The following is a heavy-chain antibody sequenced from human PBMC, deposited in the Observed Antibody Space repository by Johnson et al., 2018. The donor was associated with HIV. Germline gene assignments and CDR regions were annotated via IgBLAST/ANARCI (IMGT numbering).Heavy chain of an antibody. CDR3: ARDGPRGSYGAFDI. J-gene: IGHJ3*02. D-gene: IGHD1-26*01. V-gene: IGHV3-20*04. CDR2: INWNGGST. CDR1: GFIFDDYG. Sequence: VQLVESGGGVVRPGGSQRLSCAASGFIFDDYGMSWVRQAPGKGLEWVSSINWNGGSTGYADSVTGRFTISRDNAKNSLYLQMNSLRAEDTALYYCARDGPRGSYGAFDIWGQGTMVTVSS.